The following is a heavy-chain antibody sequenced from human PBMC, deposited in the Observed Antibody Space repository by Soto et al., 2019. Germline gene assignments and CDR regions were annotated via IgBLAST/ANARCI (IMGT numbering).Heavy chain of an antibody. D-gene: IGHD5-12*01. Sequence: ASVKVSCKASGGTFSSYAISWVRQAPGQGLEWMGWISAYNGNTNYAQKLQGRVTMTTDTSTSTAYMELRSLTSDDSAVYYCARDNRLVATTVEYWGQGTLVTVSS. CDR3: ARDNRLVATTVEY. CDR1: GGTFSSYA. CDR2: ISAYNGNT. V-gene: IGHV1-18*01. J-gene: IGHJ4*02.